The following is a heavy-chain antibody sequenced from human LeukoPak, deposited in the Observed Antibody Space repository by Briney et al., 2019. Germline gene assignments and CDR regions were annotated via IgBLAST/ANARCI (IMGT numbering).Heavy chain of an antibody. CDR2: VIPSGGST. CDR1: GYTFTSYY. D-gene: IGHD3-3*01. Sequence: ASVKVSCTASGYTFTSYYMHWVRQAPGQGLEWRGIVIPSGGSTSYAQKFQGRVTMTRDMSTSTVYMELSSLRSEDTAVYYCARPNYDFWSGYYSASGYLDYWGQGTLVTVSS. CDR3: ARPNYDFWSGYYSASGYLDY. J-gene: IGHJ4*02. V-gene: IGHV1-46*01.